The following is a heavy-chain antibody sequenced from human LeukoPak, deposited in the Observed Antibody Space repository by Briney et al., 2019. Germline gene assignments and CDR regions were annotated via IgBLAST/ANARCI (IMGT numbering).Heavy chain of an antibody. V-gene: IGHV4-61*05. D-gene: IGHD2-15*01. J-gene: IGHJ4*02. CDR3: ARDGRNYFDY. CDR1: GGSISSSNYY. CDR2: IYYSGST. Sequence: SETLSLTCTVSGGSISSSNYYWGWIRQPPGKGLEWIGYIYYSGSTYYNPSLKSRVTISVDTSKNQFSLKLSSVTAADTAVYYCARDGRNYFDYWGQGTLVTVSS.